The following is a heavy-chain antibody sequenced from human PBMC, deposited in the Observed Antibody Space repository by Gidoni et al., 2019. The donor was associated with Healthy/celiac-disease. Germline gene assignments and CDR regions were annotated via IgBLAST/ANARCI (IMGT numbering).Heavy chain of an antibody. D-gene: IGHD3-22*01. CDR2: IYTSGST. CDR1: GGSTSSGSSS. J-gene: IGHJ6*02. CDR3: ARVAYYYVRSGYYEYGMDV. V-gene: IGHV4-61*02. Sequence: QVQLQDSGPGLVKPSQTLSLTCTVSGGSTSSGSSSRSWIRQPAGKGLEGSVRIYTSGSTNYNPALKWRVTISVDTSKNQFSLKLSSVTAADTAVYYCARVAYYYVRSGYYEYGMDVWGQGTTVTVSS.